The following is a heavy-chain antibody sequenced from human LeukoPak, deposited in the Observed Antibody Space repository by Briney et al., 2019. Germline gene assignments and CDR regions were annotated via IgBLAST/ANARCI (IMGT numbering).Heavy chain of an antibody. CDR1: GGTFSSYA. V-gene: IGHV1-18*01. J-gene: IGHJ3*01. CDR3: ARDSGLGLFGV. D-gene: IGHD3/OR15-3a*01. CDR2: ISTFKGDT. Sequence: GASVKVSCKASGGTFSSYAISWARQAPGQGLEWMGWISTFKGDTKYAQKFQDRVSMTTDTSTSTAHLELRSLRSEDTAIYYCARDSGLGLFGVWGQGTVVTVSS.